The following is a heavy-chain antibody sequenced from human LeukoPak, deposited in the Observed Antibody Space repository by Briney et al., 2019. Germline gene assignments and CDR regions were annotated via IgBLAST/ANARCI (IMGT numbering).Heavy chain of an antibody. J-gene: IGHJ5*02. V-gene: IGHV3-20*04. CDR2: INWNGGST. Sequence: GGSLRLSCAASGFTFSKAWMSWVRQAPGKGLEWVSGINWNGGSTGYADSVKGRFTISRDNAKNSLYLQMNSLRAEDTALYYCARDRGVDTAMVNWFDPWGQGTLVTVSS. CDR1: GFTFSKAW. D-gene: IGHD5-18*01. CDR3: ARDRGVDTAMVNWFDP.